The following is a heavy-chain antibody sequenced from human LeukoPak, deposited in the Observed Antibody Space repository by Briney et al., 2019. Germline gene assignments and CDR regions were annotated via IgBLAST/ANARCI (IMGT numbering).Heavy chain of an antibody. CDR3: ERNSSMGSNEGLQPPPLHDYYGMDV. CDR1: GDRFSSFG. J-gene: IGHJ6*02. Sequence: GASVKVSCKTSGDRFSSFGVSWVRQAPGQGLEWMGRIIPILGIANYAQKFQGRVTITADKSTSTAYMELSSLRSEDTAVYYCERNSSMGSNEGLQPPPLHDYYGMDVWGQGTTVTVSS. V-gene: IGHV1-69*04. D-gene: IGHD5-24*01. CDR2: IIPILGIA.